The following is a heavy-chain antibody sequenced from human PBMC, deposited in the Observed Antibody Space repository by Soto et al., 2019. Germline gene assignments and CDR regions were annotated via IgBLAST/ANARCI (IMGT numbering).Heavy chain of an antibody. V-gene: IGHV4-38-2*02. D-gene: IGHD2-2*01. CDR3: ARELVVPAAILNWFDP. Sequence: SETLSLTCAVSGYSISSGYYWGWIRQPPGKWLEWIGSIYHSGSTYYNPSLKSRVTVSVDTSKNQFSLKLSSVTAADTAVYYCARELVVPAAILNWFDPWGQGTLVTVSS. CDR2: IYHSGST. CDR1: GYSISSGYY. J-gene: IGHJ5*02.